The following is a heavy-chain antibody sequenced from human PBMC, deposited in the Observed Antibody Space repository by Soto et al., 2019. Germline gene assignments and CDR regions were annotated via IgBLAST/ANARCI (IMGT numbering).Heavy chain of an antibody. D-gene: IGHD3-10*01. CDR2: IYYSGST. V-gene: IGHV4-30-4*01. Sequence: PSETLSLTCTVSGGSISSGDYYWSWIRQPPGKGLEWIGYIYYSGSTYYNPSLKSRVTISVDTSKNQFSLKLSSVTAADTAVYYCARGGYYYGSGSENWFDPWGQGTLVTVSS. J-gene: IGHJ5*02. CDR1: GGSISSGDYY. CDR3: ARGGYYYGSGSENWFDP.